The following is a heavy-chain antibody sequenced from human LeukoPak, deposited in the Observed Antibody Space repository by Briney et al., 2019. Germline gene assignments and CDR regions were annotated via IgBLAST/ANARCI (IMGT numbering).Heavy chain of an antibody. CDR2: INHSGST. J-gene: IGHJ6*03. V-gene: IGHV4-38-2*01. CDR1: GYSISSGYY. CDR3: ARVHYYYYMDV. D-gene: IGHD1-1*01. Sequence: PSETLSLTCAVSGYSISSGYYWGWIRQPPGKGLEWIGEINHSGSTNYNPSLKSRVTISVDTSKNQFSLKLSSVTAADTAVYYCARVHYYYYMDVWGKGTTVTVSS.